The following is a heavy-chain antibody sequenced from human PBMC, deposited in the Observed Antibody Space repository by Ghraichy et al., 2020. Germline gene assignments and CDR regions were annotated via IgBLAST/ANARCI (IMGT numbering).Heavy chain of an antibody. J-gene: IGHJ4*02. CDR3: ASSGVAPPYYFDY. CDR2: INHSGST. V-gene: IGHV4-34*01. CDR1: GGSFSGYY. D-gene: IGHD2-15*01. Sequence: SETLSLTCAVYGGSFSGYYWSWIRQPPGKGLEWIGEINHSGSTNYNPSLKSRVTISVDTSKNQFSLKLSSVTAADTAVYYCASSGVAPPYYFDYWGQGTLVTVSS.